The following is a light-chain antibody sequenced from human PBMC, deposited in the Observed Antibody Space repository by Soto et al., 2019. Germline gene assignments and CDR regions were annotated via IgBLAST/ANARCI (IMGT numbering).Light chain of an antibody. V-gene: IGKV1-39*01. J-gene: IGKJ2*01. CDR2: AAS. CDR3: QQSYSTPYT. CDR1: QSISSY. Sequence: DIQMTQSPSSLSASVGDRVTITCRASQSISSYLNWSQQNPGQAPKLLIYAASSLQSGVRSRFSGSGSGTDFTLTISSLQPEDCATYYCQQSYSTPYTFGQGTKLEIK.